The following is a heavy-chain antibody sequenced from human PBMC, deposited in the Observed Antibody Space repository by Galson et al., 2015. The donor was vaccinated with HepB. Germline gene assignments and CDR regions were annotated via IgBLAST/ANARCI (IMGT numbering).Heavy chain of an antibody. V-gene: IGHV3-30-3*01. J-gene: IGHJ4*02. Sequence: SLRLSCAASGFTFSSYAMHWVRQAPGKGLEWVAVISYDGSNKYYADSMKGRFTISRDNSKNTLYLQMNSLRAEDTAVYYCASEEGGSPGSPFDYWGQGTLVTVSS. CDR2: ISYDGSNK. CDR1: GFTFSSYA. CDR3: ASEEGGSPGSPFDY. D-gene: IGHD3-16*01.